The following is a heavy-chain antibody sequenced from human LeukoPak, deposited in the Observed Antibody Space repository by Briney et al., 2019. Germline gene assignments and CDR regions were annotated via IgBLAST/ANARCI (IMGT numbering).Heavy chain of an antibody. D-gene: IGHD4-17*01. V-gene: IGHV3-30-3*01. CDR1: GFTFSSYA. J-gene: IGHJ4*02. Sequence: GGSLRLSCAASGFTFSSYAMHWVRQAPGKGLEWVAVISYDGSNKYYADSVKGRFTISRDNSKNTLYLQMNSLRAEDTAVYYCAKDDYGDYFDYWGQGTLVTVSS. CDR3: AKDDYGDYFDY. CDR2: ISYDGSNK.